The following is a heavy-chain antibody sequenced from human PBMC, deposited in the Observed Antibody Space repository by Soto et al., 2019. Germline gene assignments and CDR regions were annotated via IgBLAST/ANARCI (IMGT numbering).Heavy chain of an antibody. CDR2: IYYSGTT. CDR1: NGSLSSGTYS. J-gene: IGHJ6*02. Sequence: SETLSLTCTVSNGSLSSGTYSWSWVRQPPGKGLEWIGYIYYSGTTYYTPSLKSRLTMSMDRANDHFSLNLTSVTAADTAVYFCARGHYYSGMDVWGQGITVTVSS. CDR3: ARGHYYSGMDV. V-gene: IGHV4-30-2*01.